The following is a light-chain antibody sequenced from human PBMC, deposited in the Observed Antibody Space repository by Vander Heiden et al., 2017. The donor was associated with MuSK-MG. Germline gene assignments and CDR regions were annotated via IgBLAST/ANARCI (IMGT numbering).Light chain of an antibody. Sequence: DIQMTQSPSSLSASVGDRVTIICRATQNIGNYLNWYQQKVGKAPQLLIYAATRLQSGVPSRFSDSGSGTEFTLSISRLQREDFATYYCQEGYTKPLTFGGGTKVEIK. V-gene: IGKV1-39*01. CDR3: QEGYTKPLT. CDR2: AAT. J-gene: IGKJ4*01. CDR1: QNIGNY.